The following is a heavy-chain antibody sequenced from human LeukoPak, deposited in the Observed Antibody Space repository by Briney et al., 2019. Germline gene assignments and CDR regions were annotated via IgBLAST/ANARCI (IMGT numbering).Heavy chain of an antibody. CDR3: ASSGYSSGWRYFDY. J-gene: IGHJ4*02. Sequence: SETLSLTCTVSGGSISSYYWSWIRQPAGKGLEWIGRIYTSGSTNYNPSLKSRVTMSVDTSKNQFSLKLSSVTAADTAVYYCASSGYSSGWRYFDYWGQGTLVTVSS. V-gene: IGHV4-4*07. D-gene: IGHD6-19*01. CDR2: IYTSGST. CDR1: GGSISSYY.